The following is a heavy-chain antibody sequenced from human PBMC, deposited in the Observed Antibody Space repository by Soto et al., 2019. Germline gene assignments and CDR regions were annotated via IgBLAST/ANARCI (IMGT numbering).Heavy chain of an antibody. J-gene: IGHJ4*02. CDR1: GCSVNSENHY. CDR3: ARHIVNYGDWAWEF. D-gene: IGHD2-21*01. CDR2: ILSTGRT. Sequence: QLQLQESGPGLVKPSETLSLICTVSGCSVNSENHYWVGIRQPPGRGLEWISSILSTGRTYCNPSLRGRVTISVDTSKNHFSRLLSSVTAADTAVYYCARHIVNYGDWAWEFWGPGNLVTVSS. V-gene: IGHV4-39*01.